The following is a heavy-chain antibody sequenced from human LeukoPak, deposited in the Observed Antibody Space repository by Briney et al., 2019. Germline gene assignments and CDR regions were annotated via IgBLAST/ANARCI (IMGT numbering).Heavy chain of an antibody. CDR3: ARRIAAAGTWWFDP. Sequence: ASVKVSCKASGYTFTGYYMHWVRQAPGQGLEWMGRINPNSGGTNYAQKFQGRVIMTRDTSISTAYMELSRLRSDDTAVYYCARRIAAAGTWWFDPWGQGTLVTVSS. V-gene: IGHV1-2*06. J-gene: IGHJ5*02. CDR2: INPNSGGT. D-gene: IGHD6-13*01. CDR1: GYTFTGYY.